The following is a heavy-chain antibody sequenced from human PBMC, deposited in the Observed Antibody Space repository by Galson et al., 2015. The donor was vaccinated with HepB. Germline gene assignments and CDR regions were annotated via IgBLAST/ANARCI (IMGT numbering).Heavy chain of an antibody. J-gene: IGHJ4*02. CDR1: GFTFSSYS. CDR2: ISSSSSYI. Sequence: SLRLSCAASGFTFSSYSMNWVRQAPGKGLEWVSSISSSSSYIYYADSVKGRFTISRDNAKNSLSLQMKSLRAADTAVYYCARGGGGYCSSTSCLHIDYWGQGTLVTVSS. CDR3: ARGGGGYCSSTSCLHIDY. V-gene: IGHV3-21*01. D-gene: IGHD2-2*01.